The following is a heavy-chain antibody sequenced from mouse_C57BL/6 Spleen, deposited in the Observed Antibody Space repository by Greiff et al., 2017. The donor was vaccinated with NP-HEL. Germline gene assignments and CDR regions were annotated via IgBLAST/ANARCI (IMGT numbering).Heavy chain of an antibody. CDR2: IDPSDSYT. D-gene: IGHD2-4*01. CDR1: GYTFTSYW. J-gene: IGHJ3*01. Sequence: QVQLQQPGAELVMPGASVKLSCKASGYTFTSYWMHWVKQRPGQGLEWIGEIDPSDSYTNYNQKFKGKSTLTVDKSSSTAYMQLSSLTSEDSAVYYCARIYYDYEGGGPWFAYWGQGTLVTVSA. V-gene: IGHV1-69*01. CDR3: ARIYYDYEGGGPWFAY.